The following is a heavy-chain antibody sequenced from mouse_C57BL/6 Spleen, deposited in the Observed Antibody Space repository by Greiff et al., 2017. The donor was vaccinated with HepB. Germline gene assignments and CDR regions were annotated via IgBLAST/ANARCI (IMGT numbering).Heavy chain of an antibody. CDR3: TGSNYDYAMDY. V-gene: IGHV1-15*01. CDR1: GYTFTDYE. Sequence: VQLKESGAELVRPGASVTLSCKASGYTFTDYEMHWVKQTPVHGLEWIGAIDPETGGTAYNQKFKGKAILTADKSSSTAYMELRSLTSEDSAVYYCTGSNYDYAMDYWGQGTSVTVSS. CDR2: IDPETGGT. D-gene: IGHD2-5*01. J-gene: IGHJ4*01.